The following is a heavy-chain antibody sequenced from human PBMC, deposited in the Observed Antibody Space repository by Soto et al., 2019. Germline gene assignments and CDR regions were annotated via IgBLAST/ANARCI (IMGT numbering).Heavy chain of an antibody. CDR2: IYWDDDT. J-gene: IGHJ3*01. CDR1: GFSFSADGEG. Sequence: QITLKESGPTLVKPTQTLTLTCIFSGFSFSADGEGVGWIRQPPGTALEWLALIYWDDDTRYRPSLKSRLTITQDSSKNQVVLTMTSMDPLDTATYYCAHAFGGTSWPNDAFDVWGQGTVVTVSS. V-gene: IGHV2-5*02. D-gene: IGHD3-16*01. CDR3: AHAFGGTSWPNDAFDV.